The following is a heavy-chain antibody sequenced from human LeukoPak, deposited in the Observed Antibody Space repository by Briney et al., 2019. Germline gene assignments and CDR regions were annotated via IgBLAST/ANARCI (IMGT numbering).Heavy chain of an antibody. D-gene: IGHD2-2*01. Sequence: KPGESLKISCKGSGYIFTSYWIGWVRQMPGKGLEWMGIIYPGDSDTRYSPSFQGQVTISVDKSISTAYLQWSSLKASDTAMYYCARRPCSSTSCPFDYWGQGPLVTVSS. V-gene: IGHV5-51*03. CDR3: ARRPCSSTSCPFDY. CDR2: IYPGDSDT. J-gene: IGHJ4*02. CDR1: GYIFTSYW.